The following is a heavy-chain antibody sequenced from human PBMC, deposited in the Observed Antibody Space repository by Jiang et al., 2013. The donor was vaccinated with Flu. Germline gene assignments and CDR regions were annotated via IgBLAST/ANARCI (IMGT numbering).Heavy chain of an antibody. J-gene: IGHJ6*02. D-gene: IGHD2-15*01. CDR2: IYSGGST. CDR3: ARDLVQGYCSGGSCYSERYGMDV. V-gene: IGHV3-53*04. CDR1: GFTVSSNY. Sequence: VQLVESGGGLVQPGGSLRLSCAASGFTVSSNYMSWVRQAPGKGLEWVSVIYSGGSTYYADSVKGRFTISRHNSKNTLYLQMNSLRAEDTAVYYCARDLVQGYCSGGSCYSERYGMDVWGQGTTVTVSS.